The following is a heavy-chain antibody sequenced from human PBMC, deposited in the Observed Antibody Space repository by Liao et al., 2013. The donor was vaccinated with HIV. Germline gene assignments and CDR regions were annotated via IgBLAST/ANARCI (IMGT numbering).Heavy chain of an antibody. V-gene: IGHV4-39*07. J-gene: IGHJ5*02. CDR3: ARDVVNWFDP. CDR2: IYYSGST. CDR1: GASISGSSYY. D-gene: IGHD2-15*01. Sequence: QLQLQESGPGLVKPSETLSLTCDVFGASISGSSYYWGWIRQPPGKGLEWIGTIYYSGSTYYSPSLKSRVTISLDTSKHQFSLRLSSVTATDTAVYYCARDVVNWFDPWGRGDPGHRLL.